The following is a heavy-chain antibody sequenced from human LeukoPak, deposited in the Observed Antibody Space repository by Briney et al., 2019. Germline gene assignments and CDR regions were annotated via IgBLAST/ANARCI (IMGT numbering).Heavy chain of an antibody. CDR1: GGSISSSSYY. CDR3: ASSATGVIITEGYYMDV. CDR2: IYYSGST. D-gene: IGHD3-22*01. J-gene: IGHJ6*03. Sequence: SETLSLTCTVSGGSISSSSYYWGWIRQPPGKGLEWIGSIYYSGSTNYNPSLKSRVTISVDTPKNQFSLKLSSVTAADTAVYYCASSATGVIITEGYYMDVWGKGTTVTISS. V-gene: IGHV4-39*07.